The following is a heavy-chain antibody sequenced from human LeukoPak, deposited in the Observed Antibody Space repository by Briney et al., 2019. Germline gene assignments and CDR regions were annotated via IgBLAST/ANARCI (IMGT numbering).Heavy chain of an antibody. CDR2: INHSGST. V-gene: IGHV4-34*01. CDR1: GGSFSGYY. CDR3: ARVGADYFDY. D-gene: IGHD1-26*01. J-gene: IGHJ4*02. Sequence: SETLSLTCAVYGGSFSGYYWSWIRQPPGKGLEWIGEINHSGSTNYNPSLKSRVTISVDTSKNQFSLKLSSVTAADTAVYYCARVGADYFDYWGQGTLVTVSS.